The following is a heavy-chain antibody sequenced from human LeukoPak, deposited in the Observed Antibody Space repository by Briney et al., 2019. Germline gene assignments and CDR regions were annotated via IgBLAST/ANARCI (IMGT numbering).Heavy chain of an antibody. D-gene: IGHD1-26*01. CDR1: GDSITSGDYY. J-gene: IGHJ5*02. CDR2: MHYTGNT. CDR3: ARHLSGSSWFDP. V-gene: IGHV4-30-4*08. Sequence: SQTLSLTCTVSGDSITSGDYYWTWIRQPPGKGLETVAYMHYTGNTYYNSSLKSRLTMSVDTSKSQFSLRLTFVTAADTAMYYCARHLSGSSWFDPWGQGTLVTVSS.